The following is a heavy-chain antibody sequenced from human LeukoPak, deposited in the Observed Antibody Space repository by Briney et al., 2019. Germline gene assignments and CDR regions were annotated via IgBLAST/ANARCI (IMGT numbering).Heavy chain of an antibody. J-gene: IGHJ4*02. Sequence: PGGSLRLSCAASGFTFSSYSMNWVRQAPGKGLEWVSYISSSSSTIYYADSVKGRFTISRDNAKNSLYLQMNSLRAEDTAVYYCAPPIRKTGDEVGYWGQGTLVTVSS. V-gene: IGHV3-48*01. CDR3: APPIRKTGDEVGY. D-gene: IGHD7-27*01. CDR1: GFTFSSYS. CDR2: ISSSSSTI.